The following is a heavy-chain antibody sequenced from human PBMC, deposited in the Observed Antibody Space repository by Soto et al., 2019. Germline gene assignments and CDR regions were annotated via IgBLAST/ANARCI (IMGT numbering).Heavy chain of an antibody. CDR1: GGSISSYY. CDR2: IYYSGGT. CDR3: ASGWVPDWFDP. Sequence: QVQLQESGPGLVKPSETLSLTCTVSGGSISSYYWSWIRQPPGKGLEWIGYIYYSGGTNYNPSLKSRVTISVDTSKNQFSLKLSSVTAADTAVYYCASGWVPDWFDPWGQGTLVTVSS. V-gene: IGHV4-59*08. J-gene: IGHJ5*02.